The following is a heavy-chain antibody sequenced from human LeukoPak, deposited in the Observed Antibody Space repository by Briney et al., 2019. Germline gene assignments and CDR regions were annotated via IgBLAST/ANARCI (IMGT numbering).Heavy chain of an antibody. D-gene: IGHD3-22*01. CDR1: GFTFSSYG. J-gene: IGHJ4*02. CDR3: AKDLTSMIVSGGY. Sequence: QPGGSLRLSCAASGFTFSSYGMHWVRQAPGKGLEWVAVISYDGSNKYYADSVKGRFTISRDNSKNTLYLQMNSLRAEDTAVYYCAKDLTSMIVSGGYWGQGTLVTVSS. CDR2: ISYDGSNK. V-gene: IGHV3-30*18.